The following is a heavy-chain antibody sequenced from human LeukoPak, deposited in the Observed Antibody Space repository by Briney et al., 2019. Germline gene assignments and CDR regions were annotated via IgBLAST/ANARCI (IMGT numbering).Heavy chain of an antibody. CDR2: ISGSGGST. Sequence: GGSLRLSCAASGFTFSSYAMSWVRQAPGKGLEWVSAISGSGGSTYYADSVKGRFTISRDNSKNTLYLQMNCLRAEDTALYYCAKAPMGRVAAAPLYYFYYMDVWGKGTTVTVSS. CDR1: GFTFSSYA. CDR3: AKAPMGRVAAAPLYYFYYMDV. J-gene: IGHJ6*03. V-gene: IGHV3-23*01. D-gene: IGHD6-13*01.